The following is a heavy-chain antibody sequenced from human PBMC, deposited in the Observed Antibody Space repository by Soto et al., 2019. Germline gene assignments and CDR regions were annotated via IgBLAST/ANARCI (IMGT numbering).Heavy chain of an antibody. D-gene: IGHD3-3*01. CDR3: ARVMTTFGVVSKGPDH. CDR1: GYPFTTYG. Sequence: QVQLVQSGDEVKKPGASVKVSCKAPGYPFTTYGITWVRQAPGQGLEWMGWISTYNGKTNYAQSLQGRVTMTRETSSTTAYMELRSLRSDDTAVYYCARVMTTFGVVSKGPDHWGQGTLVTVSS. J-gene: IGHJ4*02. V-gene: IGHV1-18*04. CDR2: ISTYNGKT.